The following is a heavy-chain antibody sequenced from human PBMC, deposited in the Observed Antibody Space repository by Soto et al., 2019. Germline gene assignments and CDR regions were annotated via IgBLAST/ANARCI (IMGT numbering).Heavy chain of an antibody. D-gene: IGHD2-8*01. V-gene: IGHV3-23*01. CDR2: ISGGGDNT. CDR3: AKAANGYSYYMDV. Sequence: GESLRLSCEASGFTFSSYAMRWVRQAPGKGLEWVSGISGGGDNTDYADSVKGRFTSSRDNSKNTLYLQVNSLRAEDTAVYYCAKAANGYSYYMDVWGKGTTVTVSS. J-gene: IGHJ6*03. CDR1: GFTFSSYA.